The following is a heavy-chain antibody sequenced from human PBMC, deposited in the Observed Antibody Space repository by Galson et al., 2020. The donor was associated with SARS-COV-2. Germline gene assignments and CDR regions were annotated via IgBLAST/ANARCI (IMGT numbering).Heavy chain of an antibody. V-gene: IGHV4-61*01. CDR1: GGSVSSGSYY. Sequence: SETLSLTCTVSGGSVSSGSYYWSWIRQPPGKGLEWIGYIYYSGSTNYNPSLKSRVTISVDTSKNQFSLKLSSVTAADTAVYYCAREGYDYVWGSPNHHTSAWGQGTMVTVSS. D-gene: IGHD3-16*01. CDR2: IYYSGST. CDR3: AREGYDYVWGSPNHHTSA. J-gene: IGHJ3*01.